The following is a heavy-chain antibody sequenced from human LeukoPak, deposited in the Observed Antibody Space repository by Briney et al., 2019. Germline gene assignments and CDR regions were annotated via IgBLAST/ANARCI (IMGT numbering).Heavy chain of an antibody. CDR3: AREGKITMVRGVIRYYYMDV. CDR1: GGSFSGYY. Sequence: RLSETLSLTCAVYGGSFSGYYWSWIRQPPGKGLEWIGEINHSGSTNYNPSLKSRVTISVDTSKNQFSLKLSSVTAADTAVYYCAREGKITMVRGVIRYYYMDVWGKGTTVTISS. V-gene: IGHV4-34*01. D-gene: IGHD3-10*01. CDR2: INHSGST. J-gene: IGHJ6*03.